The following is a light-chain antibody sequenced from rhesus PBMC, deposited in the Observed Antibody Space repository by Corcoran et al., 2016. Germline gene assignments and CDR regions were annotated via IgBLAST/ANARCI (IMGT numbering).Light chain of an antibody. J-gene: IGKJ2*01. CDR1: QSISSW. Sequence: DIQMTQSPSSLSASVGDTVTITCRASQSISSWLDWYQQKPGKAPKLLIYKASSWQSGVPSRFSGSGSGTDFTLTITSLQPEDFATYYCLQYSSSPHSFGRGTKVEIK. V-gene: IGKV1-22*01. CDR2: KAS. CDR3: LQYSSSPHS.